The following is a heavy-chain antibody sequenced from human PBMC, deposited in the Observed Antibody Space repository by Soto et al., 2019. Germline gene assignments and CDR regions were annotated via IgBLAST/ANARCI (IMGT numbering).Heavy chain of an antibody. D-gene: IGHD3-22*01. CDR1: GFTFSSYG. CDR3: AKAGGSGYQADYFDY. J-gene: IGHJ4*02. V-gene: IGHV3-30*18. Sequence: AGGSLRLSCAASGFTFSSYGMHWVRQAPGKGLEWVAVISYDGSNKYYADSVKGRFTISRDNSKNTLYLQMNSLRAEDTAVYYCAKAGGSGYQADYFDYWGQGTLVTVSS. CDR2: ISYDGSNK.